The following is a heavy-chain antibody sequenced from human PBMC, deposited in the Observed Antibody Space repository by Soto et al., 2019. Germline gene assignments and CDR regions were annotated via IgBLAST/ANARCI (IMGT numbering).Heavy chain of an antibody. J-gene: IGHJ3*02. V-gene: IGHV3-23*01. Sequence: GGSLRLSCAASGFTFSSYAMSWVRQAPGKGLEWVSAISGSGGSTYYADSVKGRFTISRDNSKNTLYLQMNSLRAEDTAVYYCAKTRHSPPVVPANNDAFDIWGQGTMVTVSS. CDR2: ISGSGGST. CDR3: AKTRHSPPVVPANNDAFDI. CDR1: GFTFSSYA. D-gene: IGHD2-2*01.